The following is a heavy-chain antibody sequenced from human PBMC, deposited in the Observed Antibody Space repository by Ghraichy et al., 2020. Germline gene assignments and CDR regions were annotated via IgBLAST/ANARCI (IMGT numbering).Heavy chain of an antibody. CDR3: ARDDLGDAYNSRFDY. Sequence: GSLRLSCAVSGYSISTDYYWGWIRQPPGKGLEWIGSMYHSGSTYYNPSLKSRVSISIDTSKNQFSLKLSSVTAADTAVYYCARDDLGDAYNSRFDYWGQGTLVTVSS. CDR1: GYSISTDYY. D-gene: IGHD5-24*01. V-gene: IGHV4-38-2*02. J-gene: IGHJ4*02. CDR2: MYHSGST.